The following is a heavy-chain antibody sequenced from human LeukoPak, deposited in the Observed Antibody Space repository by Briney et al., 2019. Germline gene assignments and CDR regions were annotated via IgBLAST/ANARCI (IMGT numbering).Heavy chain of an antibody. CDR1: GYSFKSYW. V-gene: IGHV5-51*01. Sequence: GSLTISCKGSGYSFKSYWIAWVRQMPGKGLEWMGIIYPGDSDTRYSPSFQGQVTISADKSINTAYLQWSSLKASDTAMYYCARQRENYYESSGYYYLDYWGQGTRVTVSS. CDR3: ARQRENYYESSGYYYLDY. D-gene: IGHD3-22*01. CDR2: IYPGDSDT. J-gene: IGHJ4*02.